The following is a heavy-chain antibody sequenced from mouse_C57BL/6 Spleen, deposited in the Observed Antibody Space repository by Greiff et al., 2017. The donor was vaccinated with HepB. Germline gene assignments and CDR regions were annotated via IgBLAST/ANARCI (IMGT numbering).Heavy chain of an antibody. CDR2: ISYDGSN. J-gene: IGHJ4*01. CDR1: GYSITSGYY. Sequence: EVKLVESGPGLVKPSQSLSLTCSVTGYSITSGYYWNWIRQFPGNKLEWMGYISYDGSNNYNPSLKNRISITRDTSKNQFFLKLNSVTTEDTATYYCARVWLPYYYAMDYWGQGTSVTVSS. CDR3: ARVWLPYYYAMDY. V-gene: IGHV3-6*01. D-gene: IGHD2-2*01.